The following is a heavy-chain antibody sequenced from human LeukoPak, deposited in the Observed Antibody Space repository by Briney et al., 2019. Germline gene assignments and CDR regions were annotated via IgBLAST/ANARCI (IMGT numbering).Heavy chain of an antibody. J-gene: IGHJ3*02. D-gene: IGHD6-13*01. CDR1: GYTFTSYY. CDR2: INPSGGST. CDR3: ARDWEGIAAAGENDAFDI. Sequence: ASVKVSCKASGYTFTSYYMHWVRQAPGQGLEWMGIINPSGGSTSYAQKFQGRVTMTRDTSTSTVYMELSSLRSEDTAVYYCARDWEGIAAAGENDAFDIWGQGTMVTVSS. V-gene: IGHV1-46*01.